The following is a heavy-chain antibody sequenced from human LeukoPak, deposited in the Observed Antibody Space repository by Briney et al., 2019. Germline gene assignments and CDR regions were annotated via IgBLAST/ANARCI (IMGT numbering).Heavy chain of an antibody. CDR3: ARGGVCSSTSCYNDY. J-gene: IGHJ4*02. D-gene: IGHD2-2*01. V-gene: IGHV3-33*01. Sequence: GRSLRLSCAASGFTLSTYGMHWVRQAPGKGLEWVAVIWYDGSNQYYADWVKGRFTISRDNSKNTLFLQMNSLRAEDTAVYYCARGGVCSSTSCYNDYWGQGTLVTVSS. CDR2: IWYDGSNQ. CDR1: GFTLSTYG.